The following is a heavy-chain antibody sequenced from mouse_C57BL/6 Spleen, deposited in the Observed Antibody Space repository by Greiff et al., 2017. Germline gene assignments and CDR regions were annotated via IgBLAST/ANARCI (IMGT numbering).Heavy chain of an antibody. CDR1: GFSLTSYG. CDR3: ARNYPTGLFDY. D-gene: IGHD4-1*01. Sequence: VQLQESGPGLVQPSQSLSITCTVSGFSLTSYGVHWVRQSPGKGLEWLGVIWSGGSTDNNAAFISRLSISKDNSKSQVFFKKNSLQADDTAIYYCARNYPTGLFDYWGQGTTLTVSS. CDR2: IWSGGST. V-gene: IGHV2-2*01. J-gene: IGHJ2*01.